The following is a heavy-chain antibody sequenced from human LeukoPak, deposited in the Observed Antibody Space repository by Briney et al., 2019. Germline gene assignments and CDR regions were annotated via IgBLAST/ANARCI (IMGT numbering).Heavy chain of an antibody. D-gene: IGHD3-22*01. CDR3: ATDPSPYYYDSSGYMD. CDR2: FDPEDGET. V-gene: IGHV1-24*01. CDR1: GYTLTELS. Sequence: ASVKVSCKVSGYTLTELSMHWVRQAPGKGLEWMGGFDPEDGETIYAQKFQGRVTMTEDTSTDIAYMELSSLRSEDTAVYYCATDPSPYYYDSSGYMDWGQGTLVTVSS. J-gene: IGHJ4*02.